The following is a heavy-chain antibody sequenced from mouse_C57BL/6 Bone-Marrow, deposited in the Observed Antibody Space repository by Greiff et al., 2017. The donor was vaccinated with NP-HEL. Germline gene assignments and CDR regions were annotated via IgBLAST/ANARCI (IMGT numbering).Heavy chain of an antibody. Sequence: QVQLKESGPELVKPGASVKLSCKASGYTFTSYDINWVKQRPGQGLEWIGWIYPRDGSTKYNEKFKGKATLTVDTSSSTAYMELHSLTSEDSAVYFCARGAYYYGSSPFDYWGQGTTLTVSS. CDR1: GYTFTSYD. J-gene: IGHJ2*01. CDR3: ARGAYYYGSSPFDY. CDR2: IYPRDGST. V-gene: IGHV1-85*01. D-gene: IGHD1-1*01.